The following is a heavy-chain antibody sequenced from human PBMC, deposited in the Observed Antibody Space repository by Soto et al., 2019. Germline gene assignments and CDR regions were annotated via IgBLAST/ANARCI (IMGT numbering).Heavy chain of an antibody. CDR1: GGSFSGYY. CDR2: INHSGST. J-gene: IGHJ4*02. V-gene: IGHV4-34*01. D-gene: IGHD6-19*01. Sequence: QVQLQQWGAGLLKPSETLSITCAVYGGSFSGYYWSWIRQPPGKGLEWIGEINHSGSTNYNPSLKSRVNISVDTSKNQVSLKLSSVTAADTDVYYCARVTVAGTDYWGQGTLVTVSS. CDR3: ARVTVAGTDY.